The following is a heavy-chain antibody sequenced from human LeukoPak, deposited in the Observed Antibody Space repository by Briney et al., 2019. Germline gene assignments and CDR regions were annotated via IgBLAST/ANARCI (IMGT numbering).Heavy chain of an antibody. J-gene: IGHJ4*02. D-gene: IGHD3-16*01. Sequence: PGGSLRLSCAASGFTFSSYSMHWVRQAPGKGPESVSAISSDGSRTYYANSVKGRFTTSRDNSKNTLYLQMGSLRPEDMAVYYCERERQGDYEYWGQGTLVTVSS. CDR3: ERERQGDYEY. CDR1: GFTFSSYS. CDR2: ISSDGSRT. V-gene: IGHV3-64*01.